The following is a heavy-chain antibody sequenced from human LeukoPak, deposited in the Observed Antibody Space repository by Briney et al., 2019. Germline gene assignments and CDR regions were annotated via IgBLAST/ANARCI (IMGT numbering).Heavy chain of an antibody. CDR3: ARSIVVVPAVMYQKYNWFDP. Sequence: PGGSLRLSCAASGFTFSSYSRNWVRQAPGKGLEWLSSISSSSSYIYYADSVKGRFTISRDNAKNSLYLQMNSLRAEDTAVYYCARSIVVVPAVMYQKYNWFDPWGQGTLVTVSS. J-gene: IGHJ5*02. CDR2: ISSSSSYI. CDR1: GFTFSSYS. V-gene: IGHV3-21*01. D-gene: IGHD2-2*01.